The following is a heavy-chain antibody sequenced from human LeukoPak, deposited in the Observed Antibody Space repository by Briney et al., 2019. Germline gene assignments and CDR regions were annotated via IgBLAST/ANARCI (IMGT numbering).Heavy chain of an antibody. CDR3: ASRFRYTSGWYYDS. CDR2: IYHSGST. D-gene: IGHD6-19*01. CDR1: GGSITSSSYW. J-gene: IGHJ4*02. Sequence: SETLSLTCTVSGGSITSSSYWWGWIRQPPGKELEWIGDIYHSGSTNYNPSLNSRLIISVDTSKNQFSLKLTSVTAADTAVYYCASRFRYTSGWYYDSWGQGTLVTVSS. V-gene: IGHV4-39*01.